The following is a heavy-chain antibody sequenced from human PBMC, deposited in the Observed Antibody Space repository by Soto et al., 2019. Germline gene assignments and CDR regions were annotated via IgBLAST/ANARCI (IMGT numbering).Heavy chain of an antibody. CDR1: GYSISSVYY. J-gene: IGHJ6*02. CDR3: ARVVGYCSSTSCHPYYYYFGMDV. CDR2: SYHSGST. Sequence: SETLSLTCAVSGYSISSVYYWGWIRQPPGKGLEWIGSSYHSGSTYYNPSLKSRVTISVDTSKNQFSLKLSSVTAADTAVYYCARVVGYCSSTSCHPYYYYFGMDVWGQGTTVTSP. V-gene: IGHV4-38-2*01. D-gene: IGHD2-2*01.